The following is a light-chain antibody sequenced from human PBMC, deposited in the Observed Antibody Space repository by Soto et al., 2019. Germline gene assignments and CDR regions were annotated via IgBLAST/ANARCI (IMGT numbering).Light chain of an antibody. J-gene: IGKJ1*01. V-gene: IGKV3-20*01. CDR3: QPYGGSPET. Sequence: EIVLTQSPVTLSLSPGERATLSCRASQSLNTIYLAWYQQKPGQAPRRVIYNASRRATGIPDRFSGSGSGTDFTLTISGLEPEDFATYYCQPYGGSPETFGQGTKVEIK. CDR2: NAS. CDR1: QSLNTIY.